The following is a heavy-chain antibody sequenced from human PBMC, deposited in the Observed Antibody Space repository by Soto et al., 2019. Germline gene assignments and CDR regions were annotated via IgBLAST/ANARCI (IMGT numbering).Heavy chain of an antibody. V-gene: IGHV1-18*01. J-gene: IGHJ4*02. Sequence: QVQLVQSGAEVKKPGASVKVSCKASGYTFTSYGISWVRQAPGQGLEWMGWISAYNGNTNYAQKXXXXXXXXXXXXXXXXXXXXXXXXXXXXXXXXXXXXXXXXXXXXYWGQGTLVTVSS. CDR3: XXXXXXXXXXXY. CDR2: ISAYNGNT. CDR1: GYTFTSYG.